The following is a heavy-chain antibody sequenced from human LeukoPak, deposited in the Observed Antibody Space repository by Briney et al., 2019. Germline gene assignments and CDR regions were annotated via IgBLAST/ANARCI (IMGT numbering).Heavy chain of an antibody. Sequence: GGSLRLSCAASGFTFSRYWMNWVRQAPGKGLEWMAKIKQDESEKYYVDSVKGRFTISRDNAKNSLYLQMNGLRAEDTAVYYCARDGSRRGDSDNWGQGTLVTVSS. D-gene: IGHD4-17*01. V-gene: IGHV3-7*03. CDR2: IKQDESEK. CDR3: ARDGSRRGDSDN. CDR1: GFTFSRYW. J-gene: IGHJ4*02.